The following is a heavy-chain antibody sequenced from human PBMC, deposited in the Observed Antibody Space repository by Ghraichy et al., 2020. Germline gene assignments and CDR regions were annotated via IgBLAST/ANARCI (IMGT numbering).Heavy chain of an antibody. CDR1: GFTFSSYA. Sequence: GSLRLSCAASGFTFSSYAMSWVRQAPGKGLEWVSAISGSGGSTYYADSVKGRFTISRDNSKNTLYLQMNSLRAEDTAVYYCAKDLIWSRKSPGAIDYWGQGTLVTVSS. D-gene: IGHD3-10*01. V-gene: IGHV3-23*01. CDR3: AKDLIWSRKSPGAIDY. CDR2: ISGSGGST. J-gene: IGHJ4*02.